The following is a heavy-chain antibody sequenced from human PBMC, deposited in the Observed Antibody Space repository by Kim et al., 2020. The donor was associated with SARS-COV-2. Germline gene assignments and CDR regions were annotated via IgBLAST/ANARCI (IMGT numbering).Heavy chain of an antibody. CDR1: GGTFSSYA. J-gene: IGHJ4*02. V-gene: IGHV1-69*13. Sequence: SVKVSCKASGGTFSSYAISWVRQAPGQGLEWMGGIIPIFGTANYAQKFQGRVTITADESTSTAYMELSSLRSEDTAVYYCARVPDYDILTGYYNPYFDYWGQGTLVTVSS. D-gene: IGHD3-9*01. CDR2: IIPIFGTA. CDR3: ARVPDYDILTGYYNPYFDY.